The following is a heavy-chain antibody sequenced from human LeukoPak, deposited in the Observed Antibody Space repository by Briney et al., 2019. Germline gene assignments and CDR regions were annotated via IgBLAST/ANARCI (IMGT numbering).Heavy chain of an antibody. Sequence: GGSLRLSCGASGFIFQIYGMHWVRQTPGKGLEWVAYVRYDGSTEYYADSVRGRFTISRDNSNNTLYLQMFSLRPDDTALYYCETAPPKYDSSWHYFDLWGQGTLVTVSS. CDR3: ETAPPKYDSSWHYFDL. CDR1: GFIFQIYG. J-gene: IGHJ4*02. CDR2: VRYDGSTE. V-gene: IGHV3-30*02. D-gene: IGHD6-13*01.